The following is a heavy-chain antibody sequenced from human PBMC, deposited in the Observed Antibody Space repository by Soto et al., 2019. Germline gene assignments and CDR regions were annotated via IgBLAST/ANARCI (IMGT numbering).Heavy chain of an antibody. CDR2: INHGGST. Sequence: SETLSLTCAVYGGSFSGYYWSWIRQPPGKGLEWIGEINHGGSTNYNPSLKSRVTISVDTSKNQFSLKLSSVTAADTAVYYCARSGETRHYYDFWSGYYRSPTYYYGMDVWGQGTTVTVSS. CDR1: GGSFSGYY. J-gene: IGHJ6*02. D-gene: IGHD3-3*01. CDR3: ARSGETRHYYDFWSGYYRSPTYYYGMDV. V-gene: IGHV4-34*01.